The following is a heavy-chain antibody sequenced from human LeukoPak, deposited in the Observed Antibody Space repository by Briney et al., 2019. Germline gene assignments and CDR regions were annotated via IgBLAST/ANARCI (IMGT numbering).Heavy chain of an antibody. CDR3: ARGDLRYFDWLNAFDY. CDR2: ISAYNGNT. D-gene: IGHD3-9*01. CDR1: GYTFTSYG. J-gene: IGHJ4*02. Sequence: SVKVSCKASGYTFTSYGISWVRQAPGQGLEWMGWISAYNGNTNYAQKLQGRVTMTTDTSTSTAYMELRSLRSDDTAVYYCARGDLRYFDWLNAFDYWGQGTLVTVSS. V-gene: IGHV1-18*01.